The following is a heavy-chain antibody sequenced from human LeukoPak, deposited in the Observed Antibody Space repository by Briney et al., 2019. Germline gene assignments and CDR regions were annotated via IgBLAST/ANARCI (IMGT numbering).Heavy chain of an antibody. D-gene: IGHD5-18*01. CDR3: ARGVDTAMGFDY. V-gene: IGHV3-53*01. J-gene: IGHJ4*02. CDR2: IYSGGST. Sequence: GGSLRLSCAASGFTVSSNYMSWVRQAPGKGLEWVSVIYSGGSTYYADSVKGRFTISRGNSKNTLYLQMNSLRAEDTAVYYCARGVDTAMGFDYWGQGTLVTVSS. CDR1: GFTVSSNY.